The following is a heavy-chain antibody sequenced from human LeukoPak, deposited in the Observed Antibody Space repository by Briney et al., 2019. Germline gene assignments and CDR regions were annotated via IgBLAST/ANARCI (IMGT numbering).Heavy chain of an antibody. CDR2: INTNTGNP. J-gene: IGHJ3*02. D-gene: IGHD3-22*01. V-gene: IGHV7-4-1*02. Sequence: ASVKVSCKASGGTFSSYAISWVRQAPGQGLEWMGWINTNTGNPTYAQGFTGRFVFSVDTPVSTAYLQISSLKAEDTAVYYCAREVMIGAFDIWGQGTMVTVSS. CDR1: GGTFSSYA. CDR3: AREVMIGAFDI.